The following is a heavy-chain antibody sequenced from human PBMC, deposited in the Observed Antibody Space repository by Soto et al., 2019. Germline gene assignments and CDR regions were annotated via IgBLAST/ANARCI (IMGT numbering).Heavy chain of an antibody. J-gene: IGHJ4*02. CDR2: INHSGST. CDR3: ARVGHYYDSSCIDY. Sequence: QVQLQQWGAGLLKPSETLSLTCAVYGGSFSGYYWSWIRKPPGKRLEWIGEINHSGSTNYNPSLKSRVTISVDTSKNQCSVKLSSVTAADTAVDYCARVGHYYDSSCIDYWGQGTLVTVSS. V-gene: IGHV4-34*01. CDR1: GGSFSGYY. D-gene: IGHD3-22*01.